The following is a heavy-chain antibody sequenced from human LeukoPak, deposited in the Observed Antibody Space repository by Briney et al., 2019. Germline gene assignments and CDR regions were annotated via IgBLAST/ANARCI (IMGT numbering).Heavy chain of an antibody. V-gene: IGHV1-18*04. CDR2: ISAYNGNT. CDR1: GYTFTGYY. CDR3: ARDSSYDSSGYYSYIDY. J-gene: IGHJ4*02. D-gene: IGHD3-22*01. Sequence: ASVKVSCKASGYTFTGYYMHWGRQAPGQGLEWMGWISAYNGNTNYAQKLQGRVTMTTDTSTSTAYMELRSLRSDDTAVYYCARDSSYDSSGYYSYIDYWGPGNPGHRLL.